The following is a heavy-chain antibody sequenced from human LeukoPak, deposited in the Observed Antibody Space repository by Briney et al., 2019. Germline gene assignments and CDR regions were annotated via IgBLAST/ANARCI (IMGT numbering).Heavy chain of an antibody. Sequence: SETLSLTCTVSGGSISNYCWSWIRQPPGKGLDWIGYIYYIGSTNSNPSLKSRVTISADTPKNQFSLKLSSVTAADTAVYYCARRARENWYFDLWGRGTLVTVSS. V-gene: IGHV4-59*08. CDR3: ARRARENWYFDL. CDR2: IYYIGST. J-gene: IGHJ2*01. CDR1: GGSISNYC.